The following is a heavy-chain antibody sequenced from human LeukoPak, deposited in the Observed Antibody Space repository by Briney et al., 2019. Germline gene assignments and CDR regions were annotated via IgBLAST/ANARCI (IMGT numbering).Heavy chain of an antibody. CDR1: GGSISSSIYY. J-gene: IGHJ4*02. CDR3: AGAPNPSYFDY. D-gene: IGHD2-8*01. CDR2: ISYSGST. Sequence: PSETLSLTCTVSGGSISSSIYYWGWIRQPPGKGLVWIGGISYSGSTNYNPSLKSRLTISVDTSKNQFSLKLSSVTAADTAMYYCAGAPNPSYFDYWGQGPLVTVSS. V-gene: IGHV4-39*01.